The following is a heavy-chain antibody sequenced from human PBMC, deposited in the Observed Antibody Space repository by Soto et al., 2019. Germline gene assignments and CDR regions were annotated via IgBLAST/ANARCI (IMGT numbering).Heavy chain of an antibody. CDR3: AREMRRSYGQFDY. CDR1: GFTFSDYY. V-gene: IGHV3-11*01. D-gene: IGHD3-16*01. CDR2: ISNGVGSAI. Sequence: QVQLVESGGGLVKPGGSLRLSCAASGFTFSDYYMGWIRQAPGKGLEWVSSISNGVGSAIYYADSVKGRFTTSRDNAYNSRYMQVNSRRAEDAAVYYWAREMRRSYGQFDYWGQGTLVTASS. J-gene: IGHJ4*02.